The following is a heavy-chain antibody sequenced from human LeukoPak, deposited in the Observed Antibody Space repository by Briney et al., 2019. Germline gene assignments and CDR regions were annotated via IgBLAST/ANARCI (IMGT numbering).Heavy chain of an antibody. J-gene: IGHJ4*02. CDR2: TRNKANSYTT. D-gene: IGHD5-18*01. Sequence: GGSLRLSCAASGFTFSDYYMDWVRQAPGKGLEWVGRTRNKANSYTTEFAASVKGRFTISRDDSQNSVYLQMNSLNTEDTAVYYCARDGYSYGTNYYFDYWGQGTLVTVSS. CDR1: GFTFSDYY. CDR3: ARDGYSYGTNYYFDY. V-gene: IGHV3-72*01.